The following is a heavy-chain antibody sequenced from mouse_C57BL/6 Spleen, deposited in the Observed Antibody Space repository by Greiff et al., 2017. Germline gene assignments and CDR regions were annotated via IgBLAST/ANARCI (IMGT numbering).Heavy chain of an antibody. CDR2: ISYDGSK. D-gene: IGHD1-1*02. V-gene: IGHV3-6*01. Sequence: EVQVVESGPGLVKPSQSLSLTCSVTGYSITSGYYWNWIRQFPGNKLEWMGYISYDGSKYYNQSLKNRISITRDTSKNQCFLKLNSLTTEDTATYYCARDQNGYFDYWGQGTTLTVSS. J-gene: IGHJ2*01. CDR3: ARDQNGYFDY. CDR1: GYSITSGYY.